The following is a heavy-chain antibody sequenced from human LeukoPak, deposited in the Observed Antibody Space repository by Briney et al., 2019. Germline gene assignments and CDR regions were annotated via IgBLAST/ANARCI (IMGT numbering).Heavy chain of an antibody. Sequence: LSLTCAVYGGSFSGYYWSWIRQPPGKGLEWVAVISYDGSNKYYADSVKGRFTISRDNSKNTLYLQMNSLRAEDTAVYYCARDPGGGYSSPRDYYYGMDVWGQGTTVTVSS. V-gene: IGHV3-30-3*01. J-gene: IGHJ6*02. CDR2: ISYDGSNK. CDR1: GGSFSGYY. CDR3: ARDPGGGYSSPRDYYYGMDV. D-gene: IGHD1-1*01.